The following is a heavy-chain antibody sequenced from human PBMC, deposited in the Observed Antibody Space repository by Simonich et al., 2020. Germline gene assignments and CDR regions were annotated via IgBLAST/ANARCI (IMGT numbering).Heavy chain of an antibody. CDR3: ARGALTGDYYYMDV. J-gene: IGHJ6*03. V-gene: IGHV1-2*02. D-gene: IGHD7-27*01. Sequence: QVQLVQSGAEVKKPGASVKVSCKASGYTFTGYYMHWVRQAPGQGLEWMGVSNPNSGGTNDAQKFQGRVTMTRDTSISTAYMELSRLRSDDTAVYYCARGALTGDYYYMDVWGKGTTVTVSS. CDR1: GYTFTGYY. CDR2: SNPNSGGT.